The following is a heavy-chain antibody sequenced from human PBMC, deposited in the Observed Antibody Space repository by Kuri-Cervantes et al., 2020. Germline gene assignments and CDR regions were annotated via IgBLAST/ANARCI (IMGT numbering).Heavy chain of an antibody. CDR3: ARARVAVAPADAFDI. D-gene: IGHD6-19*01. Sequence: GGSLRLSCAASRFTLSSYSMNWVRQAPGKGLEWFSSISSSSSYIYYADSVKGRFTISRDNAKNSLYLQMNSLRAEDTAVYYCARARVAVAPADAFDIWGQGTMVTVSS. J-gene: IGHJ3*02. CDR1: RFTLSSYS. V-gene: IGHV3-21*01. CDR2: ISSSSSYI.